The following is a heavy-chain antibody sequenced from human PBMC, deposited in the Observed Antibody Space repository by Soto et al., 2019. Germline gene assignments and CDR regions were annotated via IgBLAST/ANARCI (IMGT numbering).Heavy chain of an antibody. Sequence: GGSLRLSCVASGFTFEDYSLHWVRQFPGKGLEWVAGISGNSGSSGYADSVRGRFTVSRDNAKNSLFLQMSSPSPEDTALYYCTKRRSARPGFDAFDLWGQGTMVTVSS. CDR1: GFTFEDYS. D-gene: IGHD3-10*01. CDR2: ISGNSGSS. CDR3: TKRRSARPGFDAFDL. J-gene: IGHJ3*01. V-gene: IGHV3-9*01.